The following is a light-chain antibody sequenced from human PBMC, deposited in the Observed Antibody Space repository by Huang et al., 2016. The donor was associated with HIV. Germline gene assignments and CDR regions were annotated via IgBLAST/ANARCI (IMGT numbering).Light chain of an antibody. Sequence: DIQMTQSPSSLSTSVGARVTITCRASQDINNRLAWYRQKPGKAPESLIYAASNLQSGVPSRCSGSGSGTYFTLTISSLQPEDFATYYCQQFDTFPYTFGRGTRLDI. J-gene: IGKJ2*01. CDR2: AAS. CDR3: QQFDTFPYT. V-gene: IGKV1-16*01. CDR1: QDINNR.